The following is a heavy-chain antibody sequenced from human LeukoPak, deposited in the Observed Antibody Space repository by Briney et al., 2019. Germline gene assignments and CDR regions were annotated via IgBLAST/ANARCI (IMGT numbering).Heavy chain of an antibody. V-gene: IGHV3-21*01. CDR2: ISSSSSYI. Sequence: GRSLRLSCAASGFTFSSYSMNWVRQAPGKGLEWVSSISSSSSYIYYADSVKGRFTISRDNAKNSLYLQMNSLRAEDTAVYYCARDPAYVGMIVATPFDYWGQGTLVTVSS. CDR3: ARDPAYVGMIVATPFDY. J-gene: IGHJ4*02. D-gene: IGHD3-22*01. CDR1: GFTFSSYS.